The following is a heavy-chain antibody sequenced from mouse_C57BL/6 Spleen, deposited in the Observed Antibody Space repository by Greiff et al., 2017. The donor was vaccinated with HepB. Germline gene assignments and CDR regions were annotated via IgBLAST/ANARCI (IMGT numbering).Heavy chain of an antibody. V-gene: IGHV1-69*01. CDR3: ARYGSGYVG. Sequence: VQLQQSGPELVKPGASVKLSCKASGYTFTSYWMHWVKQRPGQGLEWIGEIDPSDSYTNYNQKFKGKSTLTVDKSSSTAYMQLSSLTSEDSAVYYCARYGSGYVGWGQGTLVTVSA. D-gene: IGHD3-2*02. CDR1: GYTFTSYW. J-gene: IGHJ3*02. CDR2: IDPSDSYT.